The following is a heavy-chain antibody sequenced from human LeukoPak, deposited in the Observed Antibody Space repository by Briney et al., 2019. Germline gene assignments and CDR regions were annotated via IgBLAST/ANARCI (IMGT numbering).Heavy chain of an antibody. V-gene: IGHV2-5*02. D-gene: IGHD1-1*01. CDR2: IYWDDDK. Sequence: SGPTLVNPTQTLTLTCTFSGFSLSTSGVGVGWIRQPPGKALEWLALIYWDDDKRYSPSLKSRDTNTKDNAKNQVVLTMTNMDPVDTATYYCAHSGYNWNDLSYWGQGTLVTVSS. CDR3: AHSGYNWNDLSY. CDR1: GFSLSTSGVG. J-gene: IGHJ4*02.